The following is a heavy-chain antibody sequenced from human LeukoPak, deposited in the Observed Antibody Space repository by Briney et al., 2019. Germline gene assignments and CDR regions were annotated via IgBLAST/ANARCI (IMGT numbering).Heavy chain of an antibody. J-gene: IGHJ4*02. CDR3: ARDLGGYGDYLYYFDY. D-gene: IGHD4-17*01. Sequence: GGSLRLSCAASGSTFSHYWMSWVRQAPGKGLEWVANINQDGGAKYYVDSVKGRLTISRDNAKNSLYLQVNGLRAEDTAVYYCARDLGGYGDYLYYFDYWGQGTLVTVSS. CDR1: GSTFSHYW. V-gene: IGHV3-7*01. CDR2: INQDGGAK.